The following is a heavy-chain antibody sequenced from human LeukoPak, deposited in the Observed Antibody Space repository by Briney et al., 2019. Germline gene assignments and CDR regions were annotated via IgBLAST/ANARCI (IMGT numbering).Heavy chain of an antibody. CDR3: ARGLTFVLLWFGEKGAFDY. CDR1: GGSFSGYY. J-gene: IGHJ4*02. Sequence: SETLSLTCAVYGGSFSGYYWSWIRQPPGKGLEWIGEINHNGSTNYNPSLKSRVTISVDTSKNQFSLRLSSVTAADTAVYYCARGLTFVLLWFGEKGAFDYWGQGTLVTVSS. V-gene: IGHV4-34*01. D-gene: IGHD3-10*01. CDR2: INHNGST.